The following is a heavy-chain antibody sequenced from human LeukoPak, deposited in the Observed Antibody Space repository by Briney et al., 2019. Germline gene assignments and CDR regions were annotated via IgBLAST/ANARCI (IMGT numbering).Heavy chain of an antibody. D-gene: IGHD6-19*01. J-gene: IGHJ5*02. CDR3: TRVPSVAVPASHRGFDP. Sequence: SETLSLTCAVYGGSLIGYCWTWIRQPPGKGLEWIGEITRNGGTNYNPPLKSRVTMSVDTSKNQFSLKLSSLTAADTAVYFCTRVPSVAVPASHRGFDPWGQGALVTVSS. CDR2: ITRNGGT. V-gene: IGHV4-34*01. CDR1: GGSLIGYC.